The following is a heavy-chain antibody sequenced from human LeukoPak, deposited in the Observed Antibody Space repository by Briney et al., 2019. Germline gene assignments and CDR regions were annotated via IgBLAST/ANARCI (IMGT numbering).Heavy chain of an antibody. CDR2: IKYDESEK. Sequence: PGGSLRLSCAASGFTFSSYAMIWVRQAPGKGLEWVANIKYDESEKHYVDSVKGRFTISRDNAKNSLYLQMNSLRAEDTAVYYCARVAVAGFDCWGQGTLVTVSS. CDR3: ARVAVAGFDC. D-gene: IGHD6-19*01. CDR1: GFTFSSYA. J-gene: IGHJ4*02. V-gene: IGHV3-7*04.